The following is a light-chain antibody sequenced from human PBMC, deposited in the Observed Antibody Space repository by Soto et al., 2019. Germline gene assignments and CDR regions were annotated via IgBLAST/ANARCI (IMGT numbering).Light chain of an antibody. CDR2: WAS. CDR1: QSISSW. Sequence: DIQMTQSPSTLSASVGDRVTITCRASQSISSWLAWYQQKPGQPPKLLIYWASTWESGVPDRFSGSGSGTDFTLTISSLQAEDVAVYYCQQYYSTPITFGQGTRLEIK. CDR3: QQYYSTPIT. V-gene: IGKV1-5*03. J-gene: IGKJ5*01.